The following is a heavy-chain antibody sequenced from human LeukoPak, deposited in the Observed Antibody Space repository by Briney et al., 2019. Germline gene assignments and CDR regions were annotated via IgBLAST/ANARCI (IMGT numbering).Heavy chain of an antibody. Sequence: GGSLRLSCAASGFIFSNYALMWVRQAPGKGLEWVSSITGSGDNTFYADSVKGRFSLSRDNSKNMLYLQMYSLEAEDTAMYYCAKGAATGLVDWFDPWGQGTLVTVSS. J-gene: IGHJ5*02. CDR3: AKGAATGLVDWFDP. CDR2: ITGSGDNT. CDR1: GFIFSNYA. D-gene: IGHD6-13*01. V-gene: IGHV3-23*01.